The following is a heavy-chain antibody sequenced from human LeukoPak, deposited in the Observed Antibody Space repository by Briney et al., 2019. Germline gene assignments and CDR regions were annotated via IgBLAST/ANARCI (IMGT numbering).Heavy chain of an antibody. Sequence: GGSLRLSCAASGFTFSSYSMNWVRQAPGKGLEWVSSISSSSSYIYYADSVKGRFTISRDNAKNSLYLQMNSLRAEDTAVYYCARDGCGGDCFFDYWGQGTLVTVSS. CDR3: ARDGCGGDCFFDY. V-gene: IGHV3-21*01. J-gene: IGHJ4*02. CDR1: GFTFSSYS. CDR2: ISSSSSYI. D-gene: IGHD2-21*02.